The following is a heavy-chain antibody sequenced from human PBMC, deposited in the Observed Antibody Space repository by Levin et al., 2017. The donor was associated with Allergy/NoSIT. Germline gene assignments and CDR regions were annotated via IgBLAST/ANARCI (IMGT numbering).Heavy chain of an antibody. D-gene: IGHD2-21*01. Sequence: GESLKISCAASGFTVSSNYMSWVRQVPGKGLEWVSVIYSGGSTYYADSVKGRFTISKDHFKNTLYLQINTLRAEDTAVYYCTRASNIGVPASNYYFDYWGQGTLVTVSS. V-gene: IGHV3-66*01. CDR2: IYSGGST. CDR1: GFTVSSNY. J-gene: IGHJ4*02. CDR3: TRASNIGVPASNYYFDY.